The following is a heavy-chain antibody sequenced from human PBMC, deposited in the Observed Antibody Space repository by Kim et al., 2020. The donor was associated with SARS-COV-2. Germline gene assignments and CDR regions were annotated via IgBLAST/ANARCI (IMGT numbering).Heavy chain of an antibody. CDR3: ARAQRTYYDILTYYYYGMEG. D-gene: IGHD3-9*01. V-gene: IGHV3-13*01. CDR1: GFTFSSYD. Sequence: GGSLRLSCAASGFTFSSYDMHWVRQATGKGLEWVSAIGTAGDTYYPGSVKGRFTISRENAKNSLYLQMNSLRAGDTAVYYCARAQRTYYDILTYYYYGMEGWGQGATVSGSS. J-gene: IGHJ6*01. CDR2: IGTAGDT.